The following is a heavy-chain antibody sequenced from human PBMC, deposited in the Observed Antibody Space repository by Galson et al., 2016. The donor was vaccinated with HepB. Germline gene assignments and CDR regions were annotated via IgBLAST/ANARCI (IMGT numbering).Heavy chain of an antibody. CDR3: ARGRSTLERGWYWFDP. CDR2: IKQDGSEK. J-gene: IGHJ5*02. CDR1: GFTFRNYW. D-gene: IGHD6-19*01. V-gene: IGHV3-7*04. Sequence: SLRLSCADSGFTFRNYWMSWIRQAPGKGLEWVANIKQDGSEKHYVDAVKGRFTFSRENAKNSLYLQMHSLRAEDTAVYYCARGRSTLERGWYWFDPWGQGTLVTVSS.